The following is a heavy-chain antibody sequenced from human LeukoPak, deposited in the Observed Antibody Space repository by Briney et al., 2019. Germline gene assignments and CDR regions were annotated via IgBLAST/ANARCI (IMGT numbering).Heavy chain of an antibody. V-gene: IGHV1-2*02. CDR2: INPNSGGT. CDR1: GYTFTGYY. CDR3: ARDPHPHTASYYFDY. Sequence: GASVKVSCKASGYTFTGYYMHWVRQAPGQGLEWMGWINPNSGGTNYAQKFQGRVTMTRDTSISTVYMELSSLRSEDTAVYYCARDPHPHTASYYFDYWGQGTLVTVSS. J-gene: IGHJ4*02. D-gene: IGHD4-17*01.